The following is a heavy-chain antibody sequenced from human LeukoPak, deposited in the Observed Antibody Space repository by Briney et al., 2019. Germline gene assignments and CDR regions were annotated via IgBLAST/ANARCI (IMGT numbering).Heavy chain of an antibody. Sequence: GGSLRLSCAASGFSFSNHWMHWVRQAPGKGLEWVSAISGSGGSTYYADSVKGRFTISRDNSKNTLYLQMNSLRAEDTAVYYCATQGYCSSTSCYTGFDYWGQGTLVTVSS. V-gene: IGHV3-23*01. D-gene: IGHD2-2*02. CDR3: ATQGYCSSTSCYTGFDY. J-gene: IGHJ4*02. CDR2: ISGSGGST. CDR1: GFSFSNHW.